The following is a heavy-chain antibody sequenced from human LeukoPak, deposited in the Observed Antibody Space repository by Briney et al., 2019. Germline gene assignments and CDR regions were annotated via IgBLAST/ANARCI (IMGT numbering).Heavy chain of an antibody. CDR1: GFTLSSYA. Sequence: GGSLRLSCAASGFTLSSYAMSWVRQAPGKGLEWVSAISGSGGSTYYADSVKGRFTISRDNSKNTLYLQMNSLRAEDTAVYYCAKDDWNDYGDYEDAFDIWGQGTMVTVSS. CDR2: ISGSGGST. CDR3: AKDDWNDYGDYEDAFDI. V-gene: IGHV3-23*01. D-gene: IGHD4-17*01. J-gene: IGHJ3*02.